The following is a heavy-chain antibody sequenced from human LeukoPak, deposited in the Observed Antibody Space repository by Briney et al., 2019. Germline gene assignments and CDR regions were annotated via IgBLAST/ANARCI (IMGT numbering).Heavy chain of an antibody. CDR2: INPNSGGT. D-gene: IGHD2-15*01. Sequence: ASVKVSFKASGYTFTVYYMHWVRQAPGQGLEWMGWINPNSGGTNYAQKFQGRVTMTTDASSSTVYMELSRLTFDDTAIYYCAREGNGLLSKDLNYWGQGTLVTVSS. CDR1: GYTFTVYY. V-gene: IGHV1-2*02. CDR3: AREGNGLLSKDLNY. J-gene: IGHJ4*02.